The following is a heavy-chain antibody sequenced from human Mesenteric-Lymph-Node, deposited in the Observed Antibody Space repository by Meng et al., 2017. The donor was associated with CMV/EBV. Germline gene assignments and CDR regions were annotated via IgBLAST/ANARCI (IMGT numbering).Heavy chain of an antibody. CDR2: IGASGGYT. Sequence: GGSLRLSCAASGFTFSSYAMNWVRQAPGKGLEWVSFIGASGGYTYYADSVKGRFTDSRDNAKNSLYLQMDSLKVEDTAVYYCATLNWFDPWGQGTLVTVSS. J-gene: IGHJ5*02. CDR1: GFTFSSYA. V-gene: IGHV3-21*01. CDR3: ATLNWFDP.